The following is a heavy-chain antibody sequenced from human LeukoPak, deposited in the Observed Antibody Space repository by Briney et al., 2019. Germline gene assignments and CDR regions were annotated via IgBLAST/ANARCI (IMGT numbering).Heavy chain of an antibody. Sequence: PGGSLRLSCAASGFTFSTYGMHWVRQAPGKGLEWVTVIWYDGSNKYYADSVKGRFTISRDNSKNTMYLQMNSLRAEDTAVYYCASASGPFDYWGQGTLVTVSS. CDR3: ASASGPFDY. V-gene: IGHV3-33*08. CDR1: GFTFSTYG. J-gene: IGHJ4*02. CDR2: IWYDGSNK. D-gene: IGHD3-10*01.